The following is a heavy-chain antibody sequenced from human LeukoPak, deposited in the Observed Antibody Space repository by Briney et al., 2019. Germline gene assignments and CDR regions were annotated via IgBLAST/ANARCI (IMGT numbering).Heavy chain of an antibody. Sequence: ASVKVSCKVSGYTLSELFMHWVRQAPGKGVEWMGGFYPEDGEKINAQKFQGTVTMTQETSTDTAYMELSSLRSEDTAVYYCATLVGSSGWYGEGLFDPWGQGTLVTVSS. D-gene: IGHD6-19*01. J-gene: IGHJ5*02. CDR2: FYPEDGEK. CDR3: ATLVGSSGWYGEGLFDP. CDR1: GYTLSELF. V-gene: IGHV1-24*01.